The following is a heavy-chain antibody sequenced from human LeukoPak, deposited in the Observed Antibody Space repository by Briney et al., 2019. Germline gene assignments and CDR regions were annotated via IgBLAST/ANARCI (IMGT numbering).Heavy chain of an antibody. V-gene: IGHV3-30-3*01. J-gene: IGHJ4*02. Sequence: PGRSLRLSCAGSGFTFSTYAMHWVRQAPGKGLEWVAVISYDGSNKHYADSVKGRFTISRDNSKNTVYLQMNSLRAEDTAVFYCARRYSNTWYYFDYWGQGTLVTVSS. CDR2: ISYDGSNK. CDR3: ARRYSNTWYYFDY. D-gene: IGHD6-13*01. CDR1: GFTFSTYA.